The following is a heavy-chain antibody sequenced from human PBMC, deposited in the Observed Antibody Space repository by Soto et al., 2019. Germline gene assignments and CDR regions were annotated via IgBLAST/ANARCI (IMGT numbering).Heavy chain of an antibody. Sequence: EVQLVESGGGLIQPGGSLRLSCAASGFTVSSTYMRWVRQAPGKGLKWVSVIYSGGSTYYADSVKGRFTISRDNSKNTLYLQMNSLRAEDTAVYYCARSGYSYGPFDYWGQGTLVTVSS. J-gene: IGHJ4*02. V-gene: IGHV3-53*01. CDR2: IYSGGST. CDR1: GFTVSSTY. CDR3: ARSGYSYGPFDY. D-gene: IGHD5-18*01.